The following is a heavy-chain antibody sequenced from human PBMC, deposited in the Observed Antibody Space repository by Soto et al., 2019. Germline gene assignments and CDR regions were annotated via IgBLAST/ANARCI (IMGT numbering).Heavy chain of an antibody. Sequence: LSLTCAVSGYSISSGYYWCWIRQPPGKGLEWIGSIHHSGSTYYNPSLKSRVTIALDTSRNQFSLRLSSVTAADTAVYFCARGGDTMVRGVIIYYFYGMDVWGQGTTVTVSS. J-gene: IGHJ6*02. CDR3: ARGGDTMVRGVIIYYFYGMDV. CDR1: GYSISSGYY. CDR2: IHHSGST. V-gene: IGHV4-38-2*01. D-gene: IGHD3-10*01.